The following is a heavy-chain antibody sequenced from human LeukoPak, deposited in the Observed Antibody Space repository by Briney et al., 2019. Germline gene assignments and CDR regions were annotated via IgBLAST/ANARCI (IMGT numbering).Heavy chain of an antibody. Sequence: GESLKISCKGSGYSFTKYWIGWVRQMPGKGLEWMGIIYPGDSDTRYSPSFQGQVTISADRSINTAYLQWSSLKASDTAMYYCARSPYETSGYYRDYWGQGTLVTVSS. V-gene: IGHV5-51*01. J-gene: IGHJ4*02. CDR3: ARSPYETSGYYRDY. CDR2: IYPGDSDT. CDR1: GYSFTKYW. D-gene: IGHD3-22*01.